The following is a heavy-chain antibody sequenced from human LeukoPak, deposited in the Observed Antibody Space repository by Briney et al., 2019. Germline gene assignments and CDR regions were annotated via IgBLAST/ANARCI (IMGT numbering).Heavy chain of an antibody. J-gene: IGHJ5*02. CDR3: AREGGDPRWLDP. Sequence: PSETLSLTCTVSGGSISSYYWSWIRQPPGKGLEWIGYIYTSGSTNYNPSLKSRVTISADTSKNQFSLKLSSVTAADTAVYSCAREGGDPRWLDPWGQGALVTVSS. CDR2: IYTSGST. D-gene: IGHD6-25*01. V-gene: IGHV4-4*09. CDR1: GGSISSYY.